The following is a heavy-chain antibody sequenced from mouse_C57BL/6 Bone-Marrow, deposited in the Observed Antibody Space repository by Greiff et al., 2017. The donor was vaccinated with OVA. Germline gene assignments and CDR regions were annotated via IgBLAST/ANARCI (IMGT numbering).Heavy chain of an antibody. J-gene: IGHJ3*01. CDR1: EYEFPSHD. V-gene: IGHV5-2*01. D-gene: IGHD3-2*02. Sequence: EVQGVESGGGLVQPGESLKLSCESNEYEFPSHDMSWVRKTPEKRLELVAAINSDGGSTYYPDTMESRFIISRDNTKKTLYLQMSSLRSEDTALYDCARPQTAQVSFAYWGQGTLVTVSA. CDR3: ARPQTAQVSFAY. CDR2: INSDGGST.